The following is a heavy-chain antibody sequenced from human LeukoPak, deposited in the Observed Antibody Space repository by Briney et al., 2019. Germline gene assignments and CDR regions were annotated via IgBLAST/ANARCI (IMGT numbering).Heavy chain of an antibody. V-gene: IGHV3-23*01. D-gene: IGHD5-24*01. Sequence: PGGSLRLSCAASGFTFSSYAMNWVRQAPGKGLEWVSYISAGGGSTYYADSVKGRFTISRDNAKNTVYLEMNSLSVEDTATYYCIRDFRSADLWGQGTLVTVTS. CDR1: GFTFSSYA. J-gene: IGHJ5*02. CDR2: ISAGGGST. CDR3: IRDFRSADL.